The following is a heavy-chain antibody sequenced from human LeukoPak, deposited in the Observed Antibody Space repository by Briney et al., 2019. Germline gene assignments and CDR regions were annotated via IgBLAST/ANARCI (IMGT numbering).Heavy chain of an antibody. V-gene: IGHV4-30-4*08. CDR3: ARGIRWSGYYFVY. CDR1: GGSISSGDYY. J-gene: IGHJ4*02. CDR2: IYYSGST. Sequence: PSETLSLTCTVPGGSISSGDYYWSWIRQPPGMGLEWIGYIYYSGSTYYNPSLKSRVTISVDTSKNQFSLKLSSVTAADTAVYYCARGIRWSGYYFVYWGQGTLVTVSS. D-gene: IGHD3-3*01.